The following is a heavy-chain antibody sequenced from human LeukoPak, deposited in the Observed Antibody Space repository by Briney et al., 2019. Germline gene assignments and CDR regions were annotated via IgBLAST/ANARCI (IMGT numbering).Heavy chain of an antibody. V-gene: IGHV3-30*02. Sequence: GGSLRLSCTASGLAFSSYGMHWARQAPGKGLEWVAFMQYDGSQIYYADSVKGRFTISRDNSKNALYLQMNSLRPEGTAVYYCAGKAAAFYFDYWGQGPLVSVSS. D-gene: IGHD6-13*01. J-gene: IGHJ4*02. CDR3: AGKAAAFYFDY. CDR2: MQYDGSQI. CDR1: GLAFSSYG.